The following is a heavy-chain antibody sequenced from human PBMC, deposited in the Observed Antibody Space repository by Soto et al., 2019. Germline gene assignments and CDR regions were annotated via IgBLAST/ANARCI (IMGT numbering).Heavy chain of an antibody. Sequence: QVQLVQSGSEVKKPGASVKVSCKASGYTFATYGITWVRQAPGQGLEWVAWISVHTGVTKYAQKLQGRVTLTTDTFTTTAYMELRGLTSDDTAIYYCARARAEYSSSFSYYFDSWGQGTLVTVSS. CDR3: ARARAEYSSSFSYYFDS. V-gene: IGHV1-18*01. J-gene: IGHJ4*02. CDR2: ISVHTGVT. D-gene: IGHD6-6*01. CDR1: GYTFATYG.